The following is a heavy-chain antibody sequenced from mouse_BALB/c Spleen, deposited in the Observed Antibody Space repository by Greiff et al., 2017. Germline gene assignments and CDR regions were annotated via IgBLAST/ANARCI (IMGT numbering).Heavy chain of an antibody. D-gene: IGHD1-1*01. CDR3: ARGNYGSSYTY. Sequence: EVQGVESGGGLVKPGGSLKLSCAASGFTFSSYAMSWVRQTPEKRLEWVASISSGGSTYYPDSVKGRFTISRDNARNILYLQMSSLRSEDTAMYYCARGNYGSSYTYWGQGTTLTVSS. V-gene: IGHV5-6-5*01. CDR1: GFTFSSYA. J-gene: IGHJ2*01. CDR2: ISSGGST.